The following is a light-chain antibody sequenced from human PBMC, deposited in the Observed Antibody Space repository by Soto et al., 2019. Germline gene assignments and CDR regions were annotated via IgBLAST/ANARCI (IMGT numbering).Light chain of an antibody. CDR2: EGS. Sequence: QSALTQPASVSGSPGQSINISCTGTSSDVGNYNLVSWYQQHPGKAPKLMIYEGSKRPSGVSNRFSGSKSGNTASLTISGLQAEDEADYYCCSYAGSSLYVFGTGTKLTVL. CDR1: SSDVGNYNL. V-gene: IGLV2-23*01. CDR3: CSYAGSSLYV. J-gene: IGLJ1*01.